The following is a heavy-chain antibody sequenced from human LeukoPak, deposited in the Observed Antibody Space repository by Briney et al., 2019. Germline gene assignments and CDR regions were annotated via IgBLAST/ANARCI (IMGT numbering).Heavy chain of an antibody. Sequence: GASVKVSCKAFGYTFTGYFIHWVRQAPGQGLEWMGGIIPIFGTANYAQKFQGRVTITADKSTSTAYMELSSLRSEDTAVYYCASLDTAMVRFIYWGQGTLVTVSS. CDR1: GYTFTGYF. CDR2: IIPIFGTA. D-gene: IGHD5-18*01. V-gene: IGHV1-69*06. J-gene: IGHJ4*02. CDR3: ASLDTAMVRFIY.